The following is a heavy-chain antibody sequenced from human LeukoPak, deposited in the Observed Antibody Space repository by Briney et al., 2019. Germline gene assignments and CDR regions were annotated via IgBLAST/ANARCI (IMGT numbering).Heavy chain of an antibody. Sequence: ASVKVSCKASGYTFTSYGMNWMRQAPGQGLEWMGRINTNTGNPTYAQGFTGRFVFSLDTSVSTAYLQISSLKAEDTAVYYCARDPSGSGSLGYNWFDPWGQGTLVTVSS. CDR3: ARDPSGSGSLGYNWFDP. J-gene: IGHJ5*02. CDR1: GYTFTSYG. D-gene: IGHD3-10*01. V-gene: IGHV7-4-1*02. CDR2: INTNTGNP.